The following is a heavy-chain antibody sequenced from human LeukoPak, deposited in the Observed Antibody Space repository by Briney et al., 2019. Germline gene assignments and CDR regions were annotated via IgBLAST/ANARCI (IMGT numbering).Heavy chain of an antibody. Sequence: QPGGSLRLSCAASGFTFSSYWMHWVRQAPGKGLEWVSVISGSAGGTYYADSVKGRFTVSRDNSKNTLNLQVNSLRAEDTAIYYCAKMRLGVAFGAFDIWGQGTMVTVSS. CDR3: AKMRLGVAFGAFDI. V-gene: IGHV3-23*01. D-gene: IGHD3-16*01. J-gene: IGHJ3*02. CDR2: ISGSAGGT. CDR1: GFTFSSYW.